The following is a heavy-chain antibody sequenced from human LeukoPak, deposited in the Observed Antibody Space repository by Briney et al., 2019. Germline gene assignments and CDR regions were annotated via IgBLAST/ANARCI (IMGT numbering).Heavy chain of an antibody. CDR2: INPNSGGT. D-gene: IGHD6-13*01. V-gene: IGHV1-2*02. CDR1: GYTFTGYY. CDR3: ARDLVAAAGTGY. J-gene: IGHJ4*02. Sequence: ASVKVSCKASGYTFTGYYMHWVRQAPGQGREWMGWINPNSGGTNYAQKFQGRVTMTRDTSISTAYMELSRLRSDDTAVYYCARDLVAAAGTGYWGQGTLVTVSS.